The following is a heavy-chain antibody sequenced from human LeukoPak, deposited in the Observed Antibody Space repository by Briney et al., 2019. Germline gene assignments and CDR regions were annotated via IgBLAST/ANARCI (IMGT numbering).Heavy chain of an antibody. D-gene: IGHD6-13*01. V-gene: IGHV4-34*01. CDR2: INHSGST. CDR1: GGSFSGYY. Sequence: SETLSLTCAVYGGSFSGYYWSWIRQPPGKGLEWIGEINHSGSTNYNPSLKSRVTISVDTSKNQFSLKLSSVTAADTAVYYCARGYSSSWDYWGQGTLVTVSS. J-gene: IGHJ4*02. CDR3: ARGYSSSWDY.